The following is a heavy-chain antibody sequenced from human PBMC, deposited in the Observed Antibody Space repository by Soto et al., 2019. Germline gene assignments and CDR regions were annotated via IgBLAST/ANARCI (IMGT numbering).Heavy chain of an antibody. D-gene: IGHD5-18*01. CDR2: IIPIFGTA. Sequence: SVKVSCKASGGTFSSYAISWVRQAPGQGLEWMGGIIPIFGTANYAQKFQGRVTITADESTSTAYMELSSLRSEDTAVYYCARVTDGYSLYFDYWGQGTLVTVSS. J-gene: IGHJ4*02. CDR1: GGTFSSYA. V-gene: IGHV1-69*13. CDR3: ARVTDGYSLYFDY.